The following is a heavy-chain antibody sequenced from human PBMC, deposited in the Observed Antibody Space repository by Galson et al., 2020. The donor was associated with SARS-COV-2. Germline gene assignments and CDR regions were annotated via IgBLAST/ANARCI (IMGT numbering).Heavy chain of an antibody. D-gene: IGHD3-10*01. J-gene: IGHJ6*03. CDR3: ARSALWFGELLSYMVV. V-gene: IGHV3-33*01. CDR1: GFTFSSYG. CDR2: IWYDGSNK. Sequence: GESLKISCAASGFTFSSYGMHWVRLAPGKGLEWVAVIWYDGSNKYYADSVKGRFTISRDNSKNTLYLQMNSLRAEDTAVYYCARSALWFGELLSYMVVWGKGTTVTVSS.